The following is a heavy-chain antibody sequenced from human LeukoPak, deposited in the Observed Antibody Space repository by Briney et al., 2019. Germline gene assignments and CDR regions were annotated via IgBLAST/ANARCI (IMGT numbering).Heavy chain of an antibody. CDR1: GGSFSGYY. D-gene: IGHD3-10*01. Sequence: SETLSLTCAVYGGSFSGYYWSWIRQPPGKGLEWIGEINHSGSTNYNPSLKSRVTISVDTSKNQFSLKLCSVTAADTAVYYCARVRPMVRGVIIGFYYYGMDVWGQGTTVTVSS. J-gene: IGHJ6*02. V-gene: IGHV4-34*01. CDR3: ARVRPMVRGVIIGFYYYGMDV. CDR2: INHSGST.